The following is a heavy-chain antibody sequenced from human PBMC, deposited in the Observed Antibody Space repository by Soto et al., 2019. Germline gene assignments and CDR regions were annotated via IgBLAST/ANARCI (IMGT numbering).Heavy chain of an antibody. CDR3: ARDSGFSGFEAD. D-gene: IGHD3-10*01. CDR2: INAGNGNT. CDR1: GYTFTSYA. J-gene: IGHJ4*02. V-gene: IGHV1-3*01. Sequence: QVQLVQSGAEVKKPGASVKVSCKASGYTFTSYAMHWVRQAPGQRLEWMGWINAGNGNTKYSQKFQGRVTITRDTSAGTAYMELSSLRSEDTAVYYCARDSGFSGFEADWGQGTLVTVSS.